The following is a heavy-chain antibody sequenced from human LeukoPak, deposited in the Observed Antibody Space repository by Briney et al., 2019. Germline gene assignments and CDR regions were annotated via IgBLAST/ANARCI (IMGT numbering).Heavy chain of an antibody. CDR2: IRSKAYGGTT. D-gene: IGHD6-13*01. V-gene: IGHV3-49*04. J-gene: IGHJ6*03. Sequence: PGGSLRLSCTASGFTFGDYPMSWVRQAPGKGLEWVGFIRSKAYGGTTEYAASVKGRFTISRDDSKSIAYLQMNSLKTEDTAVYYCTRPGIAAVGGRPARQDDYYKDVWGKGTTVTISS. CDR3: TRPGIAAVGGRPARQDDYYKDV. CDR1: GFTFGDYP.